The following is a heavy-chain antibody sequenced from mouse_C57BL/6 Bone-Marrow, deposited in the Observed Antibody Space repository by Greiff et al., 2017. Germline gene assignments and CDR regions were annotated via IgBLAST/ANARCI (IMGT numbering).Heavy chain of an antibody. D-gene: IGHD2-3*01. J-gene: IGHJ4*01. Sequence: VQLQQSGPGLVQPSQSLSITCTASGFSLTSYGVHWVRQSPGKGLEWLGVIWSGGSTDYNAAFISRLSISKDNSKSQVFFKMNSLQADDTAIYYCARSWLLYYAMDYWGQGTSVTVSS. CDR1: GFSLTSYG. CDR3: ARSWLLYYAMDY. V-gene: IGHV2-2*01. CDR2: IWSGGST.